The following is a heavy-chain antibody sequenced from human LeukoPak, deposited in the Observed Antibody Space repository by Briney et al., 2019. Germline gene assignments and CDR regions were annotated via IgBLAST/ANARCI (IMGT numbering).Heavy chain of an antibody. V-gene: IGHV3-23*01. CDR2: ISGSGGST. CDR1: GFTFSSYA. Sequence: PGGSLRLSCAASGFTFSSYAMSWVRQAPGKGLEWVSAISGSGGSTYYADSVKGRFTISRDNSKNTLYLQMNSLRAEDTAVYYCAKGNSSSWYAPLDYWVQGTLVTVSS. D-gene: IGHD6-13*01. CDR3: AKGNSSSWYAPLDY. J-gene: IGHJ4*02.